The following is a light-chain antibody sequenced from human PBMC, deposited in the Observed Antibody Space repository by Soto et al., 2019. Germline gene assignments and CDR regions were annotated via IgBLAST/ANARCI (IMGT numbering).Light chain of an antibody. V-gene: IGKV3D-11*01. CDR3: QQRSNWPLT. J-gene: IGKJ4*01. CDR2: DAS. Sequence: IVLTQSPATLSSFPGDRVTLSCRASQAVNTRLAWYQHRPGQAPRLLIYDASNRATGIPARFSGSGSGTDFTLTISSLEPEDFAVYYCQQRSNWPLTFGGGTKVDIK. CDR1: QAVNTR.